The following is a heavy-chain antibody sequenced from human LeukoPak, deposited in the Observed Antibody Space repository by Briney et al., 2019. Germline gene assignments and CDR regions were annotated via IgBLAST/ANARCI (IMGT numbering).Heavy chain of an antibody. CDR2: IRYDGSNK. D-gene: IGHD2-15*01. CDR1: GFTFSSYG. Sequence: GGSLRLSCAASGFTFSSYGMHWVRQAPGKGLEGVAFIRYDGSNKYYADSVKGRFTISRDNSKNTLYLQINSLRAEDTAVYYCARGRRYCSGGSCYSKANYYYYYMDVWGKGTTVTISS. CDR3: ARGRRYCSGGSCYSKANYYYYYMDV. J-gene: IGHJ6*03. V-gene: IGHV3-30*02.